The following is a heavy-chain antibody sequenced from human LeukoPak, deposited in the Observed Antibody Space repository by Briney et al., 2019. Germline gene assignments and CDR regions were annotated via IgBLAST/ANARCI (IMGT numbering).Heavy chain of an antibody. CDR2: ISAYNGNT. J-gene: IGHJ1*01. V-gene: IGHV1-18*01. D-gene: IGHD4-17*01. CDR1: GYTFTSYG. Sequence: ASVKVSCKASGYTFTSYGISWVRQAPGQGLEWMGWISAYNGNTSYAQKLQGRVTMTTDTSTSTAYMELRSLRSDDTAVYYCARVFSRDYPAEYFQHWGQGTLVTVSS. CDR3: ARVFSRDYPAEYFQH.